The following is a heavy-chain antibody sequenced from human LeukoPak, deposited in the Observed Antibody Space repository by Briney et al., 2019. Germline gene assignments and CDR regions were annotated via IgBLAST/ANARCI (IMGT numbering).Heavy chain of an antibody. J-gene: IGHJ4*02. CDR3: ARQDVSSSWPFDY. CDR2: IKQDGSGK. V-gene: IGHV3-7*01. CDR1: GFIFSSYW. D-gene: IGHD6-13*01. Sequence: GGSLRLSCAASGFIFSSYWMSWVRQAPGKGLEWVANIKQDGSGKYYVDSVKGRFTISRDNANNSLYLQMNSLRAEDTAVYFCARQDVSSSWPFDYWGQGTLVTVSS.